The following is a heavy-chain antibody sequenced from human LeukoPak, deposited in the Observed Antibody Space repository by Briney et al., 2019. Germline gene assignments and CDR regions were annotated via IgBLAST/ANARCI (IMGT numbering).Heavy chain of an antibody. J-gene: IGHJ5*02. D-gene: IGHD2-8*01. CDR2: ISGSGGST. V-gene: IGHV3-23*01. CDR3: AKDRRSTLMVSLFDP. CDR1: GFTFSCYA. Sequence: GGSLRLSCVASGFTFSCYAMSWVRQAPGKGLEWVSAISGSGGSTYYADSVKGRFTISRDNSKNTLYLQMNSLRAEDTAVYYCAKDRRSTLMVSLFDPWGQGTLVTVSS.